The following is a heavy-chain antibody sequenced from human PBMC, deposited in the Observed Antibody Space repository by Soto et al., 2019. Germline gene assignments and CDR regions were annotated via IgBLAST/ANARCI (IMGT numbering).Heavy chain of an antibody. J-gene: IGHJ6*02. Sequence: LSLSCAASGFTFISYAMHWVRQAPGNVLEWVAVISYDGSNKYYADSVKGRFTISRDNSKNTLYLQMNSLRAEDTAVYYCARDGTEMATIYFYGMEVWCQGTTVTVSS. CDR1: GFTFISYA. D-gene: IGHD5-12*01. V-gene: IGHV3-30-3*01. CDR2: ISYDGSNK. CDR3: ARDGTEMATIYFYGMEV.